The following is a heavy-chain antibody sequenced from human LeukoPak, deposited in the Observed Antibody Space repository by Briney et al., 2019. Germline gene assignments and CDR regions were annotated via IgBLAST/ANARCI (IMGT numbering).Heavy chain of an antibody. CDR2: ISGYGDRT. D-gene: IGHD2-2*01. Sequence: PGGSLRLSCAASGFTFSDCAMSWVRQAPGKGLEWVSDISGYGDRTYYTDSVKGWFTISRDNSKNTLYLEMNSLRVEDTAVYYCARYCSSTSCYEAAFDYWGQGTLVTVSS. J-gene: IGHJ4*02. CDR1: GFTFSDCA. CDR3: ARYCSSTSCYEAAFDY. V-gene: IGHV3-23*01.